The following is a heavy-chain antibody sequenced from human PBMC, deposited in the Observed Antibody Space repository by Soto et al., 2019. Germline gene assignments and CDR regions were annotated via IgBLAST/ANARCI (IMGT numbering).Heavy chain of an antibody. CDR1: GGTFSSYA. CDR2: IIPIFGTA. J-gene: IGHJ4*02. D-gene: IGHD6-13*01. V-gene: IGHV1-69*06. Sequence: SVKVSCKASGGTFSSYAISWVRQAPGRGLEWMGGIIPIFGTANYAQKFQGRVTITADKSTSTAHMELSSLRSEDTAVYYCARFGYSSSWSYIDYWGQGTLVTVSS. CDR3: ARFGYSSSWSYIDY.